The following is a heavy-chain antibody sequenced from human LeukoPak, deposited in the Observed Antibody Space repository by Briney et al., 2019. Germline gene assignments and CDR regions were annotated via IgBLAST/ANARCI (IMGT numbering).Heavy chain of an antibody. CDR1: GGSISSYY. D-gene: IGHD5-24*01. Sequence: SETLSLTCTVSGGSISSYYWSWIRQPPGKGLEWIGYIYYSGSTNYNPSLKSRVTMSIDTSKNQLSLKLSSVTAADTAVYYCARDFRGNYGSRGMDVWGQGTTVTVS. J-gene: IGHJ6*02. V-gene: IGHV4-59*01. CDR3: ARDFRGNYGSRGMDV. CDR2: IYYSGST.